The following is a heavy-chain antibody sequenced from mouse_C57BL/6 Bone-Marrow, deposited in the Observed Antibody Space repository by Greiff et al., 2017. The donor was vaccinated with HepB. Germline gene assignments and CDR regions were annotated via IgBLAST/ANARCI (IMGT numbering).Heavy chain of an antibody. V-gene: IGHV5-4*03. CDR2: ISDGGSYT. Sequence: EVKVVESGGGLVKPGGSLKLSCAASGFTFSSYAMSWVRQTPEKRLEWVATISDGGSYTYYPDNVKGRFTISRDNAKNNLYLQMSHLKSEDTAMYYCARGWGLYAMDYWGQGTSVTVSS. J-gene: IGHJ4*01. D-gene: IGHD1-1*02. CDR3: ARGWGLYAMDY. CDR1: GFTFSSYA.